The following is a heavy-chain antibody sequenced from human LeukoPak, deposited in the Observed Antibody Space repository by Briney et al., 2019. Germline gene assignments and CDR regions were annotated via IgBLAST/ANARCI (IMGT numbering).Heavy chain of an antibody. D-gene: IGHD7-27*01. V-gene: IGHV3-43D*03. CDR3: AKDISGASYYYGMDV. Sequence: GGSLRLSCAASGFTFDDYAMHWVRQAPGKGLEWVSLISWDGGSTYYADSVKGRFTISRDNSKNSLYLQMNSLRAEDTALYYCAKDISGASYYYGMDVWGQGTTVTVSS. J-gene: IGHJ6*02. CDR2: ISWDGGST. CDR1: GFTFDDYA.